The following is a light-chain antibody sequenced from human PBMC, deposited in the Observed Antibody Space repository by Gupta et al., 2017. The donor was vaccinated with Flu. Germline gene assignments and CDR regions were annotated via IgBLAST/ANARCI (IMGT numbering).Light chain of an antibody. CDR3: QQSNT. J-gene: IGKJ3*01. Sequence: DIQMTQSPSSLSASVGDRVSITCQASQDISNYLNWYQQKPGKAPKLLIYDASNLETGVPSRFSGSGSGTDFTCTISSLQPEDIATYYCQQSNTFGPGTKVDIK. CDR2: DAS. CDR1: QDISNY. V-gene: IGKV1-33*01.